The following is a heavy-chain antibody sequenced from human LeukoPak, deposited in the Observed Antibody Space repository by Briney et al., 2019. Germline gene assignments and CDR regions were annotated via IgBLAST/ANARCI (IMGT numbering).Heavy chain of an antibody. CDR1: GFTFSVHY. CDR3: ARVFSHWGWPGDYYFDC. V-gene: IGHV3-11*04. Sequence: GGSLRLSCAASGFTFSVHYMTWIRQAPGKGLEWVSYISGDGTTIYYADSVRGRFTISRDNAKNLMYLQMNSLRVEDTAVYYCARVFSHWGWPGDYYFDCWGQGNLVTVSS. CDR2: ISGDGTTI. D-gene: IGHD3-16*01. J-gene: IGHJ4*02.